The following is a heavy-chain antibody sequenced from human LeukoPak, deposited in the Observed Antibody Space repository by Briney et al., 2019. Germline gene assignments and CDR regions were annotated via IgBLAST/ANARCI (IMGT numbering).Heavy chain of an antibody. D-gene: IGHD2-21*01. V-gene: IGHV4-38-2*02. CDR2: IYHSGST. Sequence: SETLSLTCTVSGYSISSGYYWGWIRQPPGKGLEWIGSIYHSGSTYHNPSLKSRVTISVGTSKNQFSLKLNSVTAADTALYYCGRGIIETKIVAYDPWGQGTLVTVSS. CDR1: GYSISSGYY. CDR3: GRGIIETKIVAYDP. J-gene: IGHJ5*02.